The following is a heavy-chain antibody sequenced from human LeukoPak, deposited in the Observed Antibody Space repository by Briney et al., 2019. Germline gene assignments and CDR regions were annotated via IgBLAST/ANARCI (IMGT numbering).Heavy chain of an antibody. V-gene: IGHV4-59*01. Sequence: SETLSLSCTVSGGSISSYYWSWIRQPPGKGLEWIGYIYYSGSTNYNPSLKSRVTISVDTSKNQFSLKLSSVTAADTAVYYCARGSNVVVPAATYYFDYWGQGTLVTVSS. J-gene: IGHJ4*02. CDR3: ARGSNVVVPAATYYFDY. D-gene: IGHD2-2*01. CDR2: IYYSGST. CDR1: GGSISSYY.